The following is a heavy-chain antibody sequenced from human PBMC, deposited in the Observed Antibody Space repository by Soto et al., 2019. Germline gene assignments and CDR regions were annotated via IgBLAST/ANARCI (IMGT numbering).Heavy chain of an antibody. D-gene: IGHD2-21*02. V-gene: IGHV4-31*03. CDR3: ARVTGVVTLDY. CDR1: GGSISSGGYY. CDR2: IYYSGST. J-gene: IGHJ4*02. Sequence: QVQLQESGPGLVKPSQTLSLTCTVSGGSISSGGYYWSWTRQHPGKGLEWIGYIYYSGSTYYTPSLRSRVTIAGVTSKNQCSLKLSSVTGADTAVYYCARVTGVVTLDYWGQGTMVTVSS.